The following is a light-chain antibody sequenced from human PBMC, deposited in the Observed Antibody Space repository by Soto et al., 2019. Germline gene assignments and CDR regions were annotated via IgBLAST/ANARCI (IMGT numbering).Light chain of an antibody. CDR3: QHYGNSRWT. CDR1: QSVSSYY. V-gene: IGKV3-20*01. Sequence: EVVLTQSPGTLSLSPGERATLSCRASQSVSSYYLAWYQQKPGQAPRLLITGASSRATGIPDRFSGSGSGTDFTLTISRLEPEDFAVYYCQHYGNSRWTFGQGTKVDIK. J-gene: IGKJ1*01. CDR2: GAS.